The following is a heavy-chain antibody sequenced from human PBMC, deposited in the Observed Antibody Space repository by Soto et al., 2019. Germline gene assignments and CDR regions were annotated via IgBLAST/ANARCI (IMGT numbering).Heavy chain of an antibody. CDR3: AREGRGKKAGYNGLVSLGY. J-gene: IGHJ4*02. D-gene: IGHD2-2*02. Sequence: QVQLVQPGAEVKTPGSSLKVSCKVSGSRFSNYVISWVRQAPGHGLEWLGRIIPIFNSTKNAQSFQGRGTVTEDKTTNTASLELSSLRSDDTAVYYCAREGRGKKAGYNGLVSLGYWGQGTLVTVSS. CDR2: IIPIFNST. V-gene: IGHV1-69*06. CDR1: GSRFSNYV.